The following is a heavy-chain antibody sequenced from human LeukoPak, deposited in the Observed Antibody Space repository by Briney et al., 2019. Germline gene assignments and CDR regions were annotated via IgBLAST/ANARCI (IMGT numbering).Heavy chain of an antibody. V-gene: IGHV3-23*01. CDR2: ISGSGGST. CDR1: GFTFSSYA. J-gene: IGHJ6*04. CDR3: AKAPGNYYGMDV. Sequence: GESLRLSCAASGFTFSSYAMSWVRQAPGKGLEWVSAISGSGGSTYYADSVKGRFTISRDNSKNTLYLQMNSLRAEDTAVYYCAKAPGNYYGMDVWGKGTTVTVSS.